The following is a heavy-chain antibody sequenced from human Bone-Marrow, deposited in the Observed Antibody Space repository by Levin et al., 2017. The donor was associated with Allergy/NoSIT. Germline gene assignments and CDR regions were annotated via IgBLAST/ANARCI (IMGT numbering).Heavy chain of an antibody. CDR3: AEVGLP. Sequence: SCAASGFTFSSHWMNWVRQAPGKGLEWVANIKQDGSEKYYVDSVKGRFTISRDNAKNSLYLQMSSLRAEDTAVYYCAEVGLPWGQGTLVTVSS. V-gene: IGHV3-7*01. CDR2: IKQDGSEK. J-gene: IGHJ4*02. CDR1: GFTFSSHW. D-gene: IGHD2-21*01.